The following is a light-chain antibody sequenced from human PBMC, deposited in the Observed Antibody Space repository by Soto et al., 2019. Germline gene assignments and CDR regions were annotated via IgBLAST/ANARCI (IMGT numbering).Light chain of an antibody. V-gene: IGLV2-11*01. CDR2: DVS. CDR3: CSYAGSYTLWV. CDR1: SSDVGGYNY. J-gene: IGLJ3*02. Sequence: QSALTQPRSVSGSPGQSVTISCTGTSSDVGGYNYVSWYQQYPGKAPKLIIYDVSKRPSGVPDRFSGSKSGNTASLTISGLQAEDEADYYCCSYAGSYTLWVFGGGTNSPS.